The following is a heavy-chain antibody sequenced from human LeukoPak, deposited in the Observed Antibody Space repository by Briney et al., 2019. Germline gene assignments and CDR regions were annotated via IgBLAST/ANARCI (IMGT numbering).Heavy chain of an antibody. J-gene: IGHJ3*02. D-gene: IGHD3-22*01. CDR3: ARVVTYYYDSSGYSNDAFDI. V-gene: IGHV4-4*07. Sequence: PSETLSLTCTVSGGSISSYYWSWIRQPAGKGLEWIGRIYTSGSTNYNPSLKSRVTMSVDTSKNQFSLKLSSVTAADTAVYYCARVVTYYYDSSGYSNDAFDIWGQGTMVTVSS. CDR1: GGSISSYY. CDR2: IYTSGST.